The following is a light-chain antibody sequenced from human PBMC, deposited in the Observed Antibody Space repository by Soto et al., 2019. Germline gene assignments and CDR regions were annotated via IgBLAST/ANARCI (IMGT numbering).Light chain of an antibody. CDR2: DAS. Sequence: DIQMTQSPSSLSASVGDRVTITCQASQDITNFLNWYQQKPGKAPKLLIYDASNLETGVPSRFSGGGSGTDFTFTISTLQPEDIATYYCQQSLHLPYTFGHGAKLEIK. J-gene: IGKJ2*01. V-gene: IGKV1-33*01. CDR3: QQSLHLPYT. CDR1: QDITNF.